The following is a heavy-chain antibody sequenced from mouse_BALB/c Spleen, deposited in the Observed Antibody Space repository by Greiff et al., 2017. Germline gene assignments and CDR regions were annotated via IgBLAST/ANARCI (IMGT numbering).Heavy chain of an antibody. CDR2: IYPGDGDT. V-gene: IGHV1-82*01. CDR1: GYAFSSSW. CDR3: ARGGPDY. J-gene: IGHJ2*01. Sequence: VQLQQSGPELVKPGASVKISCKASGYAFSSSWMNWVKQRPGQGLEWIGRIYPGDGDTNYNGKFKGKATLTADKSSSTAYMQLSSLTSVDSAVYFCARGGPDYWGQGTTLTVSS.